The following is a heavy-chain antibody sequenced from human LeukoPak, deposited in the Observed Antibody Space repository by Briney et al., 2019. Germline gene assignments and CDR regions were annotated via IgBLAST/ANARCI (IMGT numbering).Heavy chain of an antibody. CDR1: GGTFSNYA. CDR3: ARAGLGRVISGFDY. D-gene: IGHD3-22*01. CDR2: INTNTGNP. J-gene: IGHJ4*02. V-gene: IGHV7-4-1*02. Sequence: GASVKVSCKASGGTFSNYAINWVRQAPGQGLEWMGWINTNTGNPTYAQGFTGRFVFSLDTSVSTAYLQISSLKAEDTAVYYCARAGLGRVISGFDYWGQGTLVTVSS.